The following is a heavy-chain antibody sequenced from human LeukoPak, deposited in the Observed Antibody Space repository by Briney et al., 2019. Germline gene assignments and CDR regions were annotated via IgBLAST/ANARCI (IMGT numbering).Heavy chain of an antibody. CDR3: ARDRRSGCFDY. J-gene: IGHJ4*02. D-gene: IGHD6-19*01. Sequence: PGGSLRLSCAASGFTFSSYEMNWVRQAPGKGLEWVSYISSSDSTIYYADSVKGRFTISRDNSKNAVYLQMNSLRAEDTAVYYCARDRRSGCFDYWGQGTLVTVSS. V-gene: IGHV3-48*03. CDR2: ISSSDSTI. CDR1: GFTFSSYE.